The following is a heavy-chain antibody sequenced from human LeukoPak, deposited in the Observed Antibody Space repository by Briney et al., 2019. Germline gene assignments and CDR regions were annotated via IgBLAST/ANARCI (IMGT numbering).Heavy chain of an antibody. D-gene: IGHD3-22*01. CDR1: GGSISSGGYY. CDR3: ARGEGLNYDDSGYYFGY. CDR2: IYYTGST. V-gene: IGHV4-31*03. Sequence: PSETLSLTCTVSGGSISSGGYYWTWIRQHPGKGLEWIGYIYYTGSTYHNPSLKSRVTISLDTSKEQFSLKLSSVTAADTAVYYCARGEGLNYDDSGYYFGYWGQGTLATVSS. J-gene: IGHJ4*02.